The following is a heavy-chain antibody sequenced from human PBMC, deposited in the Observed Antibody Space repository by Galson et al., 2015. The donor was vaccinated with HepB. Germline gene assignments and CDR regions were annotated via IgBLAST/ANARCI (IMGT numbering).Heavy chain of an antibody. D-gene: IGHD3-22*01. CDR1: GFTFSSYA. V-gene: IGHV3-30*04. Sequence: SLRLSCAASGFTFSSYAMHWVRQAPGKGLEWVAVISYDGSNKYYADSVKGRFTISRDNSKNTLYLQMNSLRAEDTAVYYCARDVVGDEDSSGYYLWGQGTLVTVSS. CDR3: ARDVVGDEDSSGYYL. CDR2: ISYDGSNK. J-gene: IGHJ5*02.